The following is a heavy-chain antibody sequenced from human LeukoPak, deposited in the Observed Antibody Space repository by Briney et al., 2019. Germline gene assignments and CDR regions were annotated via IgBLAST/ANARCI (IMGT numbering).Heavy chain of an antibody. CDR1: GFTFSSFA. CDR3: AKYRSGVNDAFDI. J-gene: IGHJ3*02. Sequence: PGGSLRLSCAASGFTFSSFAMSWVRQAPGRGLEWVSAISGSGGSTYYADSVKGRFTISRDNSKNTLPLQLNSLRGEDTAVYYCAKYRSGVNDAFDIWGQGTMVTVSS. CDR2: ISGSGGST. D-gene: IGHD3-10*01. V-gene: IGHV3-23*01.